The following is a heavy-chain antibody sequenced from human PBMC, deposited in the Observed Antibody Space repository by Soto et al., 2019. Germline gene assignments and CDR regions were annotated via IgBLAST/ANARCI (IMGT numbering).Heavy chain of an antibody. V-gene: IGHV1-18*01. CDR3: ASYREQLVLYGMDV. CDR2: ISAYNGNT. J-gene: IGHJ6*02. D-gene: IGHD6-13*01. Sequence: QVQLVQSGAEVKKPGASVKVSCKASGYTFTSYVISWVRQAPGQGLEWLGWISAYNGNTNYAQKLQGRVTMTTDTSTSTAYMELRSLRSDDTAVYYCASYREQLVLYGMDVWGQGTTVTVSS. CDR1: GYTFTSYV.